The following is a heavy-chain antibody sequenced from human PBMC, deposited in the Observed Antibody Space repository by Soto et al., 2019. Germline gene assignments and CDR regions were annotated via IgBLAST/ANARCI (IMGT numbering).Heavy chain of an antibody. Sequence: SVKVSCKASGYTFTAYYMHWVRQAPGQGLEWMGWINPNSGGTKYGQKFQGRVTMTRDTSISTAYMELSRLRSDDTAVYYCARLRYYYDSSGPFHYGMDVWGQGTTVTVSS. J-gene: IGHJ6*02. D-gene: IGHD3-22*01. V-gene: IGHV1-2*02. CDR1: GYTFTAYY. CDR3: ARLRYYYDSSGPFHYGMDV. CDR2: INPNSGGT.